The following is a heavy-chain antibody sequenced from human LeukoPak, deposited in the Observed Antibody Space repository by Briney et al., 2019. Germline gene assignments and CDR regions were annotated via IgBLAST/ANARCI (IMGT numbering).Heavy chain of an antibody. D-gene: IGHD3-22*01. J-gene: IGHJ4*02. Sequence: SETLSFTCTVSGDSISNYCWSWIRQTPGKGLEWIGYIHTSGSTCYNPSLKSRVTISVDTSKNQFSLKLSSVTAADTAVYYCAGGYYDTSAYSNPFDFWGQGTLVTVSS. CDR3: AGGYYDTSAYSNPFDF. CDR2: IHTSGST. V-gene: IGHV4-4*09. CDR1: GDSISNYC.